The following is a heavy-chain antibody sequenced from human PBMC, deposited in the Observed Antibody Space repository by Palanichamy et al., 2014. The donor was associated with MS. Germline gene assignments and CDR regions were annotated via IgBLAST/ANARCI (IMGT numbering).Heavy chain of an antibody. Sequence: EVQLVESGGGLVQPGGSLRLSCTASGLPVSSNYMRWVRQAPGKGLEWVSVLYSDDSTYYADSVKGRFTISRDSSQNTVYLQMNSLRGEDTAIYYCARDRRRLGDIFDVWGQGTMVTVSS. D-gene: IGHD6-25*01. CDR3: ARDRRRLGDIFDV. CDR2: LYSDDST. V-gene: IGHV3-66*01. CDR1: GLPVSSNY. J-gene: IGHJ3*01.